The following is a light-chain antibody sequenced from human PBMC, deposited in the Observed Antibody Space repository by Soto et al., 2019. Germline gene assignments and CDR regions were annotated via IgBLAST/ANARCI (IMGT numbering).Light chain of an antibody. CDR3: QQYSNSPQT. CDR2: GAS. CDR1: QSVSSGY. J-gene: IGKJ1*01. Sequence: IVWTQSPATLSLSPGERATLSCGASQSVSSGYLAWYQQKPGQAPSLLIYGASSRATGIPDRFSGSGSGTDFTLTISRLEPEDFAVYFCQQYSNSPQTFGQGTKVDI. V-gene: IGKV3-20*01.